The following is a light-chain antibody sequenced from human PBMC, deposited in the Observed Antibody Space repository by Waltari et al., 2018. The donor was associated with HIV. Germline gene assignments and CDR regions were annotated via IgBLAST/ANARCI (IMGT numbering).Light chain of an antibody. CDR3: QQFIFWPFS. J-gene: IGKJ2*03. CDR1: QSVTSNY. CDR2: GAS. V-gene: IGKV3-20*01. Sequence: EIVLTQSPGTLSLSPGERAALSCRASQSVTSNYLAWYQQKPGRAPRLLISGASNRATGIPARFSGSGSGTDFTLTISSLQSEDFAVYYCQQFIFWPFSFGQGTKLEIK.